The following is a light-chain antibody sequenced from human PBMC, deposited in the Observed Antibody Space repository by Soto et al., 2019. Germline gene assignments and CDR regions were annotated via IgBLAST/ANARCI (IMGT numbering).Light chain of an antibody. Sequence: QSVLSQPASVSGSRGQSITISCTGNSSDVGNYNLVSWYQQYPGKAPKLMIFEDTKRPSGVSHRFSGSKSGNTASLTIAGLQPEAAADYYFCSYAGSSTLTFGGGTQLTVL. CDR2: EDT. CDR1: SSDVGNYNL. J-gene: IGLJ7*01. V-gene: IGLV2-23*01. CDR3: CSYAGSSTLT.